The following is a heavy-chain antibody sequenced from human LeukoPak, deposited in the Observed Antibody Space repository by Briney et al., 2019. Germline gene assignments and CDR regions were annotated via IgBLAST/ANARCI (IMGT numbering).Heavy chain of an antibody. Sequence: GGSLRLSCAASGFTFSSYAMSWVRQAPGKGLEWVSAISGSGGSTYYADSVKGRFTISRDNSKNTLYLQMNSLRAEDTAVYYCAKGHDSSGYYTGTFDYWGQGTLVTVSS. D-gene: IGHD3-22*01. CDR1: GFTFSSYA. CDR2: ISGSGGST. V-gene: IGHV3-23*01. J-gene: IGHJ4*02. CDR3: AKGHDSSGYYTGTFDY.